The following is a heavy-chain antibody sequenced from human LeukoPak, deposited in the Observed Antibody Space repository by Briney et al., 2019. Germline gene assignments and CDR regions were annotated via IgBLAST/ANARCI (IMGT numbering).Heavy chain of an antibody. CDR3: ARGNRLYTSSWYSLAFDI. CDR2: VNPISGYT. CDR1: GYAFTSYD. Sequence: ASVKVSCKASGYAFTSYDINWVRQATGQGLEWMGWVNPISGYTGYAQKFQGRVTLTGNTSISTAYMELSSLKSEDAAVYYCARGNRLYTSSWYSLAFDIWGQGTIVTVSS. V-gene: IGHV1-8*01. J-gene: IGHJ3*02. D-gene: IGHD6-13*01.